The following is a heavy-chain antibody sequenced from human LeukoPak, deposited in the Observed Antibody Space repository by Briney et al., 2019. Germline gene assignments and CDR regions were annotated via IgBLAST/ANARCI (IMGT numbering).Heavy chain of an antibody. Sequence: SETLSLTCAVYGGSFSGYYWSWIRQPPGKGLEWIGEINHSGSTNYNPSLKSRVTISVDTSKNQFSLKLSSVTAADTAVYYCARALRWLQFPGWSDPWGQGTLVTVSS. CDR1: GGSFSGYY. V-gene: IGHV4-34*01. D-gene: IGHD5-24*01. CDR3: ARALRWLQFPGWSDP. J-gene: IGHJ5*02. CDR2: INHSGST.